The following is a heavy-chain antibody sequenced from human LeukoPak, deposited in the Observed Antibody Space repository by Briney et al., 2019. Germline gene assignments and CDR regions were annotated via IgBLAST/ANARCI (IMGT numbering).Heavy chain of an antibody. Sequence: GRSLRLSCAASGFTFSSYSMNWVRQAPGKGLEWVADIKQDGSEKYYVDSVKGRFTISRQNAKNSLFLQMNSLRAEDTAVYYCARHRSGGSQDDAFDIWGQGTMVTVSS. J-gene: IGHJ3*02. CDR2: IKQDGSEK. CDR1: GFTFSSYS. D-gene: IGHD2-15*01. V-gene: IGHV3-7*01. CDR3: ARHRSGGSQDDAFDI.